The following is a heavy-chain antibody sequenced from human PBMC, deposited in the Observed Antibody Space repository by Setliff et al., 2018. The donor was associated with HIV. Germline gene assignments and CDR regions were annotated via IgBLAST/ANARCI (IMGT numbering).Heavy chain of an antibody. J-gene: IGHJ2*01. CDR2: INPNSGGT. CDR3: AQDDHYYDMGSILSDWYFDL. Sequence: ASVKVSCKASGYIFTVYHIHWVRQAPGQGLEWVGWINPNSGGTKFAEEFQDRVTMTRDTSISTAYMELSRLRFDDTAVYYCAQDDHYYDMGSILSDWYFDLWGRGTLVTVSS. D-gene: IGHD3-22*01. CDR1: GYIFTVYH. V-gene: IGHV1-2*02.